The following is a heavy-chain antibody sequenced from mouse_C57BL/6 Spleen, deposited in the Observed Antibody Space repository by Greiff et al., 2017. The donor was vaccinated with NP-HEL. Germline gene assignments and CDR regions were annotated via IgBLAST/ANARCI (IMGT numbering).Heavy chain of an antibody. J-gene: IGHJ2*01. Sequence: EVQLQQSGPELVKPGASVKISCKASGYTFTDYYMNWVKQSHGKSLEWIGDINPNNGGTSYNQKFKGKATLTVDKSSSTAYMELRSLTSEDSAVYYCARNGYDGGGQGTTLTVSS. CDR2: INPNNGGT. CDR3: ARNGYDG. D-gene: IGHD2-2*01. CDR1: GYTFTDYY. V-gene: IGHV1-26*01.